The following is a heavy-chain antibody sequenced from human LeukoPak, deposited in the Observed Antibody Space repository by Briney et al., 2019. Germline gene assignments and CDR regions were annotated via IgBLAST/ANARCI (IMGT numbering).Heavy chain of an antibody. D-gene: IGHD2-15*01. Sequence: SETLSLTCTVSGGSISSYYWSWIRQPPGKGLEWIGYIYYSGSTNYNPSLKSRVTISVDTSKNQFSLKLSSVTAADTAVYYCARATLGYCSGGSCYYFDYWGQGTLVTVSS. J-gene: IGHJ4*02. CDR1: GGSISSYY. CDR3: ARATLGYCSGGSCYYFDY. V-gene: IGHV4-59*08. CDR2: IYYSGST.